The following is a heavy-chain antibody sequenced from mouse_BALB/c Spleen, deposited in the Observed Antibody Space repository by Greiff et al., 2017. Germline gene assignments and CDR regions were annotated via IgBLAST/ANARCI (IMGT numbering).Heavy chain of an antibody. V-gene: IGHV14-3*02. CDR2: IDPANGNT. CDR3: ARSGDYGSSYVFDV. D-gene: IGHD1-1*01. J-gene: IGHJ1*01. Sequence: EVQLQQSGAELVKPGASVKLSCTASGFNIKDTYMHWVKQRPEQGLEWIGRIDPANGNTKYDPKFQGKATITADTSSNTAYLQLSSLTSEDTVVYYCARSGDYGSSYVFDVWGAGTTVTVSS. CDR1: GFNIKDTY.